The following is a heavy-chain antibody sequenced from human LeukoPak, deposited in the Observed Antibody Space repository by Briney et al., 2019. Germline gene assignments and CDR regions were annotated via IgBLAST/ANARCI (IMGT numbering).Heavy chain of an antibody. CDR1: GFMFRSFE. V-gene: IGHV3-48*03. J-gene: IGHJ4*02. D-gene: IGHD6-19*01. CDR3: ALLAVASDFDY. Sequence: GGSLRLSCAASGFMFRSFEMYWVRQAPGKGLERIAYISSGATTMYYADSVKGRFTTSRDDARNSLFLQMNSLRAEDTAVYYCALLAVASDFDYWGQGALVTVSS. CDR2: ISSGATTM.